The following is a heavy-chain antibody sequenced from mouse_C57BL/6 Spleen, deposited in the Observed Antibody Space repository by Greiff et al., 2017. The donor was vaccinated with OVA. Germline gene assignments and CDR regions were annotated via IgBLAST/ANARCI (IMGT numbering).Heavy chain of an antibody. CDR3: ARFYYYGSIYDWYFDV. CDR1: GYTFTSYW. Sequence: QVQLQQPGAELVMPGASVKLSCKASGYTFTSYWMHWVKQRPGQGLEWIGEIDPSDSYTNYNQKFKGKSTLTVDKSSSTAYMQLSSLTSEDSAVYYCARFYYYGSIYDWYFDVWGTGTTVTVSS. J-gene: IGHJ1*03. V-gene: IGHV1-69*01. D-gene: IGHD1-1*01. CDR2: IDPSDSYT.